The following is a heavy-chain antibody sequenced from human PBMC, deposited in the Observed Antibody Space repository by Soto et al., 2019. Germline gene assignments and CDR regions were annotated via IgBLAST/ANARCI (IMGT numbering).Heavy chain of an antibody. V-gene: IGHV1-69*01. CDR2: IIPIFGTA. J-gene: IGHJ6*02. D-gene: IGHD6-13*01. Sequence: QVQLVQSGAEVKKPGSSVKVSCKASGGTFSSYAISWVRQAPGQGLEWMGGIIPIFGTANYAQKFQGRVTINAKESTSTAYMELSSLRSEDTAVYYCARTSSSWYGYYYYGMDVWGHGTTVTVSS. CDR3: ARTSSSWYGYYYYGMDV. CDR1: GGTFSSYA.